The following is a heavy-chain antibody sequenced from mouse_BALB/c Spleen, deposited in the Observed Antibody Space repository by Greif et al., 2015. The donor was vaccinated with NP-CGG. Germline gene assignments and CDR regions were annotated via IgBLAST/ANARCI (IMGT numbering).Heavy chain of an antibody. Sequence: EVKLMESGGGLVQPGGSRKLSCAASGFTFSSFGMHWVRQAPEKGLEWVAYISSGSSTIYYADTVKGRFTIFRDNPKNTPFLQMTSLRSEDTAMYYCARYYDYYYAMDYWGQGTSVTVSS. CDR2: ISSGSSTI. CDR3: ARYYDYYYAMDY. D-gene: IGHD2-4*01. CDR1: GFTFSSFG. J-gene: IGHJ4*01. V-gene: IGHV5-17*02.